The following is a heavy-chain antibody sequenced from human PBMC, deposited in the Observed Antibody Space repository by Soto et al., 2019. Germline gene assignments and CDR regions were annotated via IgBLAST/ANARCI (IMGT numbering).Heavy chain of an antibody. CDR1: GDSVSSNSAT. V-gene: IGHV6-1*01. CDR3: ARANLGSDRYILELFDP. D-gene: IGHD1-7*01. CDR2: TCYRSKWYN. Sequence: SQTLSLTCASSGDSVSSNSATWNWIRQSPSRGLEWLGRTCYRSKWYNDYAISVKSRITINPDTSKNQFSLHLNSVIPEDTAVYYCARANLGSDRYILELFDPWGEGTQVTVSS. J-gene: IGHJ5*02.